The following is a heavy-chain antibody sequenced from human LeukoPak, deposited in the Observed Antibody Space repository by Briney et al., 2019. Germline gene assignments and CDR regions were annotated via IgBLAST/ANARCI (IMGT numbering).Heavy chain of an antibody. Sequence: ASVKVSCKASGYTFITYGLSWVRQAPGQGLEWMGWISAYNGNTNYAQKLQGRVTMTRDTSTSTAYMELRSLTSDDTAVYYCARELEVRGVILLAYWGQGTLVTVSS. V-gene: IGHV1-18*01. J-gene: IGHJ4*02. CDR1: GYTFITYG. D-gene: IGHD3-10*01. CDR3: ARELEVRGVILLAY. CDR2: ISAYNGNT.